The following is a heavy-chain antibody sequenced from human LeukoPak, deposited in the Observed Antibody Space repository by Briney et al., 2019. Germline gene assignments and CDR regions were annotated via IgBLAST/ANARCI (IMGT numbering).Heavy chain of an antibody. CDR2: INPNSGGT. CDR1: GYTFTGYY. J-gene: IGHJ4*02. Sequence: GASVKVSCEASGYTFTGYYMHWVRQAPGQGLEWMGRINPNSGGTNYAQKFQGRVTMTRDTSISTAYMELSRLRSDDTAVYYCARDSGGETGTTTEYYFDYWGQGTLVTVSS. D-gene: IGHD1-7*01. CDR3: ARDSGGETGTTTEYYFDY. V-gene: IGHV1-2*06.